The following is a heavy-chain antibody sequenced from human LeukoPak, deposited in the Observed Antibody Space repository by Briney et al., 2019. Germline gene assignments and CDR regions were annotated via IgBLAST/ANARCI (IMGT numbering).Heavy chain of an antibody. D-gene: IGHD7-27*01. V-gene: IGHV3-7*01. CDR3: ARDYVWGSSESDY. CDR1: GFTFSNYW. J-gene: IGHJ4*02. Sequence: GGSLRLSCAASGFTFSNYWMTWFRQTPGKGLEWVGNIKPDGSEKYYVDSVKGRFTISRDNAKNSLFLQMSSLRVEDTAIYYCARDYVWGSSESDYWGQGTLVTVSS. CDR2: IKPDGSEK.